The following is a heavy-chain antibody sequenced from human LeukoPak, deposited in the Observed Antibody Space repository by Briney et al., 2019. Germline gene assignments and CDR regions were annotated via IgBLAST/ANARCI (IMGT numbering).Heavy chain of an antibody. D-gene: IGHD6-19*01. CDR2: INHSGST. CDR1: GGSFSGYY. Sequence: SETLSLTCAVYGGSFSGYYWSWIRQPPGKGLEWIGEINHSGSTNYNPSLKSRVTISVDTSKNQFSLKLSSVTAADTAVYYCARRSQWLVRAFDYWGQGTLATVSS. V-gene: IGHV4-34*01. J-gene: IGHJ4*02. CDR3: ARRSQWLVRAFDY.